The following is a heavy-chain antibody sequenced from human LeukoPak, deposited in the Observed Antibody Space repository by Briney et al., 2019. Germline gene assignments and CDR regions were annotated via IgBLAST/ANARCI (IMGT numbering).Heavy chain of an antibody. Sequence: GGSVRLSCPASGFIFSDYYMSWIRQAPGKGLEWVSYISSSSSYINYADSVKGRFTISRDNAKNSLYLQMNSLRAEDTAVYYCARVSYGDTGYFDYWGQGTLVTVSS. CDR2: ISSSSSYI. CDR1: GFIFSDYY. D-gene: IGHD4-17*01. V-gene: IGHV3-11*06. CDR3: ARVSYGDTGYFDY. J-gene: IGHJ4*02.